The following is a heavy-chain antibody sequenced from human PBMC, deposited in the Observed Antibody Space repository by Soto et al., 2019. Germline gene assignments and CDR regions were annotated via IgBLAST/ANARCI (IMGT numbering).Heavy chain of an antibody. D-gene: IGHD3-22*01. CDR3: ARASQMVINPSYYAMDV. CDR2: ISPHTGTT. Sequence: ASVKVSCKASGYTFNRYYIHWVRQAPGLGLQWMGWISPHTGTTRYGQKFKGRLTMTRDTSVSTVYMELSGLTSDDMGVYYCARASQMVINPSYYAMDVWGQGTTVTVSS. V-gene: IGHV1-2*02. CDR1: GYTFNRYY. J-gene: IGHJ6*02.